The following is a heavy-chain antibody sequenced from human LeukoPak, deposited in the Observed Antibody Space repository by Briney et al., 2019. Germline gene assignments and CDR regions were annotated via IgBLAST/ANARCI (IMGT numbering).Heavy chain of an antibody. J-gene: IGHJ4*02. Sequence: ASVKASCKASGCTFTDYYMHWVRQAPGQGLEWMGWINPNSGGTRYVQNFQGRVTMTRDTSISTVYMELTRLTSDDTAVYYCTRAGRGVYWGQGTLVTVSS. D-gene: IGHD3-10*01. CDR3: TRAGRGVY. V-gene: IGHV1-2*02. CDR1: GCTFTDYY. CDR2: INPNSGGT.